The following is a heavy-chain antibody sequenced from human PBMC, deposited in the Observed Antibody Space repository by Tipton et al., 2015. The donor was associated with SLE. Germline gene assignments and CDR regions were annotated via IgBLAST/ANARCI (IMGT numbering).Heavy chain of an antibody. D-gene: IGHD4-11*01. J-gene: IGHJ2*01. V-gene: IGHV4-59*08. CDR2: VYHTGST. CDR3: ARRSKYVWYFDL. CDR1: GGSIDSNY. Sequence: LVKPAETLSLTCTVSGGSIDSNYWSWIRQPPGKELESIGSVYHTGSTNYNPSLKSRVTISVDTSKNQFSLKLTSVTAADTAVYYCARRSKYVWYFDLWGRGSLVTVSS.